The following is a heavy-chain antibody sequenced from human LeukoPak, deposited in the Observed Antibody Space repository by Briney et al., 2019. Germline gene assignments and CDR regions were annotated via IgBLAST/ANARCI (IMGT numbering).Heavy chain of an antibody. Sequence: SETQSLTCTVSGGSITSYYWSWIRQPPGKGLEWIGYLFHSGTRRYNPSLKSRVTISADTTKNQIFLTLNSTTAADTAVYYCARRRGWKQQLVYFDYWGQGTLATVSS. CDR1: GGSITSYY. CDR2: LFHSGTR. V-gene: IGHV4-59*08. J-gene: IGHJ4*02. D-gene: IGHD6-13*01. CDR3: ARRRGWKQQLVYFDY.